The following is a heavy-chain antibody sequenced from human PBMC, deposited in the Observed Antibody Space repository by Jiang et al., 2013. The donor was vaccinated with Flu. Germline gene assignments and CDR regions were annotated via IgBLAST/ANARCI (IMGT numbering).Heavy chain of an antibody. Sequence: GPGLVKPSETLSLTCTVSGGSISSSSYYWGWIRQPPGKGLEWIGSIYYSGSTYYNPSLKSRVTISVDTSKNQFSLKLSSVTAADTAVYYCARRDSSGYYYFDYWGQGTLVTVSS. J-gene: IGHJ4*02. CDR1: GGSISSSSYY. CDR3: ARRDSSGYYYFDY. CDR2: IYYSGST. V-gene: IGHV4-39*01. D-gene: IGHD3-22*01.